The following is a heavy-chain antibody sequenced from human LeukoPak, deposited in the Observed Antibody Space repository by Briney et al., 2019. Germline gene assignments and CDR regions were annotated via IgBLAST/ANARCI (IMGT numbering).Heavy chain of an antibody. V-gene: IGHV3-30-3*01. CDR1: GFTFSSYA. J-gene: IGHJ4*02. CDR2: ISYDGSNK. Sequence: GGSLRLSCAASGFTFSSYAMHWVRQAPGKGLEWVAVISYDGSNKYYADSVKGRFTISRDNSKNTLYLQMNSLRAEDTAVYYCARVGDYYDSSGYYSHHFDYWGQGTLVTVSS. CDR3: ARVGDYYDSSGYYSHHFDY. D-gene: IGHD3-22*01.